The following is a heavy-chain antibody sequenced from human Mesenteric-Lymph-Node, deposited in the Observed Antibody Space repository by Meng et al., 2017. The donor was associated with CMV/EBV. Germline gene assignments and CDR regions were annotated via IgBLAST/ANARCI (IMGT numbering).Heavy chain of an antibody. J-gene: IGHJ4*02. Sequence: QVQLQQWGAGLLQPSETLSLTCAVYGGSFSCYYWSWIRQPPGKGLEWIGEINHSGSTNYNPSLKSRVTISVDTSKNQFSLKLSSVTAADTAVYYCARHQRWLKSEGGFNYWGQGTLVTVSS. D-gene: IGHD4-23*01. CDR2: INHSGST. CDR3: ARHQRWLKSEGGFNY. CDR1: GGSFSCYY. V-gene: IGHV4-34*01.